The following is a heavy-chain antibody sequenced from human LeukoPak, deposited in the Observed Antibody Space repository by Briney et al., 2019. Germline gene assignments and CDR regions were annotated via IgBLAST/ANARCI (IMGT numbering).Heavy chain of an antibody. CDR3: ARVPIVVVPAATDNWFDP. V-gene: IGHV1-69*04. D-gene: IGHD2-2*01. J-gene: IGHJ5*02. CDR1: GGTFSSYA. CDR2: IIPIFGIA. Sequence: SVKVSCKASGGTFSSYAISWVRQAPGQGLEWMGRIIPIFGIANYAQKFQGRVTITADKSTSTAYMELSSLRSEDTAVYYCARVPIVVVPAATDNWFDPRGQGTLVTVSS.